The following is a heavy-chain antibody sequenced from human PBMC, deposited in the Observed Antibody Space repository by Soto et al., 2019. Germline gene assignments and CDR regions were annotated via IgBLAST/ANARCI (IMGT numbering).Heavy chain of an antibody. CDR3: GRGGYYYGSGRRSNWFAP. CDR1: GGSFSGYY. CDR2: INHSGST. J-gene: IGHJ5*02. D-gene: IGHD3-10*01. V-gene: IGHV4-34*01. Sequence: SETLSLTCAVYGGSFSGYYWSWIRQPPGKGLEWIGEINHSGSTNYNPSLKSRVTISVDTSKNQFSLILSSVTAADKAVYYCGRGGYYYGSGRRSNWFAPWGQGTQVTVSS.